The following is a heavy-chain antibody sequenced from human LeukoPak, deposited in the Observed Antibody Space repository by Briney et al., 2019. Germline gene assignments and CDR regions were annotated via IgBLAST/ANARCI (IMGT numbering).Heavy chain of an antibody. V-gene: IGHV1-18*01. D-gene: IGHD6-6*01. CDR1: GYTFTSYG. Sequence: ASVKVSCKASGYTFTSYGISWVRQAPGQGLEWMGWISAYNGNTNYAQKLQGRVTMTTDTSTSTAYMELRSLRSDDTAVYYCASVKVSSIAALDWFDPWGQRTLVTVSS. J-gene: IGHJ5*02. CDR2: ISAYNGNT. CDR3: ASVKVSSIAALDWFDP.